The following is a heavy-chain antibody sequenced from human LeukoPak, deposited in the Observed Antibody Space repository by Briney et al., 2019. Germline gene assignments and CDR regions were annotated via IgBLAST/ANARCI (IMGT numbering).Heavy chain of an antibody. Sequence: ASVKVSCKASGYTFTSYGISWVRQAPGQGLEWTGWISAYNGNTNYAQKLQGRVTMTTDTSTSTAYMELRSLRSDDTAVYYCARLQDYYGSSGYLDYWGQGTLVTVSS. V-gene: IGHV1-18*01. J-gene: IGHJ4*02. CDR3: ARLQDYYGSSGYLDY. CDR1: GYTFTSYG. D-gene: IGHD3-22*01. CDR2: ISAYNGNT.